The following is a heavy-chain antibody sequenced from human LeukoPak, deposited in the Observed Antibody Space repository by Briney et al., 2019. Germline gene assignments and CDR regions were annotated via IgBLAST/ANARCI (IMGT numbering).Heavy chain of an antibody. CDR1: GFTFSSYS. V-gene: IGHV3-21*01. CDR2: ISSSSSYI. D-gene: IGHD1-14*01. Sequence: GGSLRLSCAASGFTFSSYSMNWVRQAPGKGLEWVSSISSSSSYIYYADSVKGRFTISRDNAKNSLYLQMNSLRAEDTAVYYCAREDNWNHGGDPLSYWGQGTLVTVSS. J-gene: IGHJ4*02. CDR3: AREDNWNHGGDPLSY.